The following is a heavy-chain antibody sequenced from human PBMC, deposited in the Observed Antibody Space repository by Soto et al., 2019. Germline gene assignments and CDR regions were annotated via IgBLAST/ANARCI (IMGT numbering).Heavy chain of an antibody. V-gene: IGHV4-61*08. CDR1: GDSVTSGAYS. Sequence: PSETLSLTCTVSGDSVTSGAYSWSWIRQPPGKGLEWIGFIYYTGNTNHSPSLKSRASISMDTSKNQLSLTLNSVTAADTAIYYCAKEGIRQQRFRGFDDWGQGILVTVSS. CDR3: AKEGIRQQRFRGFDD. J-gene: IGHJ4*02. D-gene: IGHD5-18*01. CDR2: IYYTGNT.